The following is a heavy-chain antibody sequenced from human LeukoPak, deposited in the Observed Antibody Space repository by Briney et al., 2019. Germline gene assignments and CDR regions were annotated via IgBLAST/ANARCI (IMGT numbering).Heavy chain of an antibody. J-gene: IGHJ4*02. V-gene: IGHV3-23*01. CDR1: GLIFSNYA. D-gene: IGHD6-13*01. CDR2: ISASGSKT. CDR3: AKTTGRSSRPLDY. Sequence: PGGSLRLSCAGSGLIFSNYAMSWVRQTPGKGLDWVSGISASGSKTYYADSVKGHFTISRDNSNNTLDLHMNSLRAEDTAVYFCAKTTGRSSRPLDYWGQGTLVTVSS.